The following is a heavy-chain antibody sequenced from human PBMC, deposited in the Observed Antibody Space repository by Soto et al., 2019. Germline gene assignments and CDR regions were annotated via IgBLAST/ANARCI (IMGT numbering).Heavy chain of an antibody. CDR1: GFTFSSYA. D-gene: IGHD2-8*01. CDR2: ISGSGGNT. V-gene: IGHV3-23*01. CDR3: AKSIQGYCTNGVCYGMDV. Sequence: GGSLRLSCAASGFTFSSYAMSWVRQAPGKGLEWVSAISGSGGNTYYADSVKGRFTISRDNSKNTLYLQMNSLRAEDTAVYYCAKSIQGYCTNGVCYGMDVWGQGTTVTVSS. J-gene: IGHJ6*02.